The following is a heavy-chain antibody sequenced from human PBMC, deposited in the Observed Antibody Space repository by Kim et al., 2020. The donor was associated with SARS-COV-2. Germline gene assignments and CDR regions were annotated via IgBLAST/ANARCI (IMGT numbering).Heavy chain of an antibody. CDR1: GYTFTSYA. Sequence: ASVKVSCKASGYTFTSYAMNWVRQAPGQGLEWMGWINTNTGNPTYAQGFTGRFVFSLDTSVSTAYLQISSLKAEDTAVYYCARDGGLLPPTYYYYYMDVWDKGTTVTVSS. V-gene: IGHV7-4-1*02. CDR2: INTNTGNP. J-gene: IGHJ6*03. D-gene: IGHD2-15*01. CDR3: ARDGGLLPPTYYYYYMDV.